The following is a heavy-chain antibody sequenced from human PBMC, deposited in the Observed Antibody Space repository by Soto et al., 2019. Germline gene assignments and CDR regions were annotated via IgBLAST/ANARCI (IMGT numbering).Heavy chain of an antibody. D-gene: IGHD6-6*01. CDR1: GGTFSSYA. Sequence: QVQLVQSGAEVKKPGSSVKFSCKASGGTFSSYAISWVRQAPGQGLEWMGGIIPIFGTANYAQKFQGRVTITADKSTSTAYMELRSLRSEDTAVYYCARPYSSASAFDYCGQGTLVTVSS. V-gene: IGHV1-69*06. CDR2: IIPIFGTA. J-gene: IGHJ4*02. CDR3: ARPYSSASAFDY.